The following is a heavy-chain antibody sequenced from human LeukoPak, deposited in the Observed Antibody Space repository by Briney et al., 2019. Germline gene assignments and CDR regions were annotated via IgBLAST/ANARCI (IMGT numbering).Heavy chain of an antibody. CDR2: IHHSGST. V-gene: IGHV4-30-2*01. J-gene: IGHJ4*02. CDR1: GGSISSGGYY. CDR3: ARVVPAAYFDY. Sequence: SQTLSLTCTVSGGSISSGGYYWSWIRQPPGKGLEWIGYIHHSGSTYYNPSLKSRVTISVDRSKNQFSLKLSSVTAADTAVYYCARVVPAAYFDYWGQGTLVTVSS. D-gene: IGHD2-2*01.